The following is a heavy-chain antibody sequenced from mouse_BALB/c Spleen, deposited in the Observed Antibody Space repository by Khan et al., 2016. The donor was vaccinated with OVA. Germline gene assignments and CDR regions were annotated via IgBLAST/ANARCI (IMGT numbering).Heavy chain of an antibody. J-gene: IGHJ4*01. CDR2: INTYTGEP. CDR3: ARPPYFSYTLDY. D-gene: IGHD2-10*01. Sequence: LVESGPELKKPGETVKISCKASGYTFTNYGMNWVKQSPGKALKWMGWINTYTGEPTYADDFKGRFAFSLETSARTAYLQINNLKNEDTATDFCARPPYFSYTLDYWGQGTSVTVSS. CDR1: GYTFTNYG. V-gene: IGHV9-3-1*01.